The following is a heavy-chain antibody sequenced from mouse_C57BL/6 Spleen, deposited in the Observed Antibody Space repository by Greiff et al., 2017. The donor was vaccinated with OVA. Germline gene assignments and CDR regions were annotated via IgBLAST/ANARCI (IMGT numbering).Heavy chain of an antibody. CDR2: INYDGSST. Sequence: EVMLVESEGGLVQPGSSMKLSCTASGFTFSDYYMAWVRQVPEKGLEWVANINYDGSSTYYLDSLKSRFLISRDNAKNILYLQMSSLKSEDTATYYCARYGSRFWYFDYWGQGTTLTVSS. CDR1: GFTFSDYY. J-gene: IGHJ2*01. D-gene: IGHD1-1*01. CDR3: ARYGSRFWYFDY. V-gene: IGHV5-16*01.